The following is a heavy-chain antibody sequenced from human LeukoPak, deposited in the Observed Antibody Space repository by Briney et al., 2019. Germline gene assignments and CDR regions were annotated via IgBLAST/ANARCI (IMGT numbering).Heavy chain of an antibody. D-gene: IGHD1-26*01. Sequence: SETLSLTCTVSGGSISSSSYYWGWIRQPPGKGLEWIGSIYYSGTTYYNPSLKSRVTISVDTSKNQFSLKLSSVTAADTAVYYCVRQAYSGSFSLWEFDYWGQGTLVTVSS. CDR2: IYYSGTT. CDR3: VRQAYSGSFSLWEFDY. V-gene: IGHV4-39*01. CDR1: GGSISSSSYY. J-gene: IGHJ4*02.